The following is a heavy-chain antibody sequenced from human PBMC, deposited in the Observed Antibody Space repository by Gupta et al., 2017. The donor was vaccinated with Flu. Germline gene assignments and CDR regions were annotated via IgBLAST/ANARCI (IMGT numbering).Heavy chain of an antibody. V-gene: IGHV3-9*01. J-gene: IGHJ6*03. CDR3: AKGAITGTRGDYYYMDV. Sequence: GKGLEWVSGISWNSGSIGYADSVKGRFTISRDNAKNSLYLQMNSLRAEDTALYYCAKGAITGTRGDYYYMDVWGKGTTVTVSS. CDR2: ISWNSGSI. D-gene: IGHD1-7*01.